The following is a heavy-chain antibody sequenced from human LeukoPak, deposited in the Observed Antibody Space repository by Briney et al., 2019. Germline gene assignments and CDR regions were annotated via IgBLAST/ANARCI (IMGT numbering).Heavy chain of an antibody. J-gene: IGHJ4*02. CDR3: ARVGPPTRATQYDY. D-gene: IGHD1-26*01. CDR1: GGSISSGGYS. V-gene: IGHV4-31*03. CDR2: IYYSGST. Sequence: ASETLSLTCTVSGGSISSGGYSWSWIRQHPGKGLEWIGYIYYSGSTYYNPSLKSRVTISVDTSKNQFSLKLSSVTAADTAVYYCARVGPPTRATQYDYWGQGTLVTVSS.